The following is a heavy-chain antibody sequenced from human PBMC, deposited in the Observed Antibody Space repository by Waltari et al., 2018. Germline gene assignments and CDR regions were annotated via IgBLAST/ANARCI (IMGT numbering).Heavy chain of an antibody. Sequence: QLQLQESGPALVRPSETLSLSCTVSGGSVSSPAYYWSWVRTSPGKGLEWIETIYYSRSPSYNPSLKSRVTISIDTSKNQLSLELTSVTAADTAIYYCASHLWYRDLSRVAFDFWGQGTLVAVSS. CDR2: IYYSRSP. CDR1: GGSVSSPAYY. D-gene: IGHD3-10*01. CDR3: ASHLWYRDLSRVAFDF. V-gene: IGHV4-39*07. J-gene: IGHJ4*02.